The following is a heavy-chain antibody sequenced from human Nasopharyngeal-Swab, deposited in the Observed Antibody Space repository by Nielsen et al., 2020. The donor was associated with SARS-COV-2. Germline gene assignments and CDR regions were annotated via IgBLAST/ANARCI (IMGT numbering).Heavy chain of an antibody. D-gene: IGHD3-16*01. CDR2: IHYSGST. Sequence: SETLSLTCSVSGGSISSDYWSWIRQPPGKGLEWIGYIHYSGSTNYNPSLKRRVTMSVDTSKNQFSLKLSSVTAADTAVYYCVRGGLYVFDPWGQGTLVTVSS. V-gene: IGHV4-59*12. CDR1: GGSISSDY. CDR3: VRGGLYVFDP. J-gene: IGHJ5*02.